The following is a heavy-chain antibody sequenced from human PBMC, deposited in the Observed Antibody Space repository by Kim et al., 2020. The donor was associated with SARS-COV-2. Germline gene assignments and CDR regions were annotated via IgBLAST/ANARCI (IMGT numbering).Heavy chain of an antibody. CDR3: AKVRRTYGDFDY. Sequence: YYADSGKGRFTISRDNSKNTMSRQMNSLRAEDTAMYYCAKVRRTYGDFDYWGQGTLVTVSS. J-gene: IGHJ4*02. V-gene: IGHV3-23*01. D-gene: IGHD4-17*01.